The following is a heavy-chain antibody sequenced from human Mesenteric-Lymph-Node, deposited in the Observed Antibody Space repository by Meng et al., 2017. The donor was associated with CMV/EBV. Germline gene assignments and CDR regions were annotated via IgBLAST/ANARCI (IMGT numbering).Heavy chain of an antibody. CDR3: ARDGSVVPAARGKVPLNWFDP. CDR1: GFTFSRYG. V-gene: IGHV3-30*19. Sequence: GESLKISCAASGFTFSRYGMHWVRQAPGEGLEWVAVISYDGSNKYYADSVKGRFTISRDNSKNTLYLQMNSLRAEDTAVYYCARDGSVVPAARGKVPLNWFDPWGQGTLVTVSS. J-gene: IGHJ5*02. D-gene: IGHD2-2*01. CDR2: ISYDGSNK.